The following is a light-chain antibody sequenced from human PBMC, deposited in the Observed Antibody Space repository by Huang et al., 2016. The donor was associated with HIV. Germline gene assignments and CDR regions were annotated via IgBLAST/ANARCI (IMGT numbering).Light chain of an antibody. Sequence: DIQMTQSPSSLSASLGARVTITCRASQSITSFLNWYQQKPGKAPELLIYTASSLQSGVPSRCSGSGSGTDFTLTINSLQPEDFATYFCQQSYSIPYTFGQGTKLEIK. CDR3: QQSYSIPYT. J-gene: IGKJ2*01. V-gene: IGKV1-39*01. CDR1: QSITSF. CDR2: TAS.